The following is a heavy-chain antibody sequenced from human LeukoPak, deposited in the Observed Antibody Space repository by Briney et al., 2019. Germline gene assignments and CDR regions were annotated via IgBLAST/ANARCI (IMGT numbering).Heavy chain of an antibody. CDR2: ISGDNPGT. CDR3: AKAPVGHCSGAFCYHFDS. D-gene: IGHD2-15*01. V-gene: IGHV3-23*01. CDR1: GFTFSTYA. Sequence: GGSLRLSCAASGFTFSTYAMSWVRQTPGKGMEWVAAISGDNPGTYHANSVKGRFTISRDNSKNTLHLQMSGLRAEDTARYYCAKAPVGHCSGAFCYHFDSWGQGTLVTVSS. J-gene: IGHJ4*02.